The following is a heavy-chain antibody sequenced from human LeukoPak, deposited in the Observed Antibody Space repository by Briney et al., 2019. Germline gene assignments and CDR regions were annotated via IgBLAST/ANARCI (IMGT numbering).Heavy chain of an antibody. J-gene: IGHJ4*02. Sequence: GGSLRLSCAASGFTFSSSGMSWVRQAPGKGLEWVSAINYSGGSTYYADSVKGRFTISRDNSKNTLYLQINSLRAEDTAIYYCAKGGMAAKIAYWGQGTLVTVSS. V-gene: IGHV3-23*01. CDR3: AKGGMAAKIAY. CDR1: GFTFSSSG. D-gene: IGHD5-24*01. CDR2: INYSGGST.